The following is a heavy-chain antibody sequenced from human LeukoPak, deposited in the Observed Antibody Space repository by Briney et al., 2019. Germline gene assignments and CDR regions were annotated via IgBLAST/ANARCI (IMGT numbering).Heavy chain of an antibody. Sequence: KASETLSLTCAVYGGSFSGYYWSWICQPPGKGLEWIGEINHSGSTNYNPSLKSRVTISVDTSKNQFSLKLSSVTAADTAVYYCARKPFYYGSGRGMDVWGKGTTVTVSS. J-gene: IGHJ6*04. D-gene: IGHD3-10*01. CDR2: INHSGST. CDR3: ARKPFYYGSGRGMDV. V-gene: IGHV4-34*01. CDR1: GGSFSGYY.